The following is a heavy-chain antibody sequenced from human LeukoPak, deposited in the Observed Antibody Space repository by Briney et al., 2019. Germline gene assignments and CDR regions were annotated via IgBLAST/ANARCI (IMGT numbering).Heavy chain of an antibody. V-gene: IGHV3-33*08. CDR1: GFTFSSYA. CDR3: ARSLYTSGWTAYYYYGLDV. Sequence: GGSLRLSCAASGFTFSSYAMHWVRQAPGKGLEWVAVIWYDGSNKYYTDSVKGRFTISRDNSKNTLYLQMNSLRAEDTAVYYCARSLYTSGWTAYYYYGLDVWGQGTTVTVSS. J-gene: IGHJ6*02. CDR2: IWYDGSNK. D-gene: IGHD6-19*01.